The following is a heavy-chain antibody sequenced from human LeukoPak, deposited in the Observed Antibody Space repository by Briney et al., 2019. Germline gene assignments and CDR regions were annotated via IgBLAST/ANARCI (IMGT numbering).Heavy chain of an antibody. CDR2: IYTSGST. Sequence: SETLSLTCTVSGGSISSYYWSWIRQPAGKGLEWIGRIYTSGSTNYNPSLKSRVTISVDTSKNQFSLKLSSVTAADTAVYYCARGDRGWSYSSGWYDNWFDPWGQGTLVTVSS. CDR1: GGSISSYY. CDR3: ARGDRGWSYSSGWYDNWFDP. D-gene: IGHD6-19*01. V-gene: IGHV4-4*07. J-gene: IGHJ5*02.